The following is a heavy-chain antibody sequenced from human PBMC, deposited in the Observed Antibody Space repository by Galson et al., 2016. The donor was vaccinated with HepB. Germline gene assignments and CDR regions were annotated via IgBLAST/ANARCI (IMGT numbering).Heavy chain of an antibody. D-gene: IGHD4-17*01. V-gene: IGHV3-33*01. J-gene: IGHJ3*01. CDR1: GFTFSTYA. CDR3: ARDYDYGDYAAFDV. Sequence: SLRLSCAASGFTFSTYAIHWVRQAPGKGLEWVAVIWYDGSNKYYADFVKGRFTISRDNSKNTLFLQMNSLRAEDTAVYYCARDYDYGDYAAFDVWGQGAMVTVSS. CDR2: IWYDGSNK.